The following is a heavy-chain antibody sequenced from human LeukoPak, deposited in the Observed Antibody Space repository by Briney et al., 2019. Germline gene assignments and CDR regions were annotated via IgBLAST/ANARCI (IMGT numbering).Heavy chain of an antibody. V-gene: IGHV3-48*01. CDR3: ARDGGGPDAYDI. CDR1: GLTFNSFS. J-gene: IGHJ3*02. CDR2: ISESSLSK. Sequence: GGSLRLSCAVSGLTFNSFSMNWVRQAPGKGLEWGAHISESSLSKHYADSVSGRFTVSRDNGKNSLYLQMNSLRAEDTGVYYCARDGGGPDAYDIWGQGTMVTVSS.